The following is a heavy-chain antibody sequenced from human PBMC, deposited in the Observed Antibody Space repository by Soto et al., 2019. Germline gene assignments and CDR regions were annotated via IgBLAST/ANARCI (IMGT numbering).Heavy chain of an antibody. CDR3: ARGVTMVRGVIHTPYFDY. CDR1: GGSISSGGYY. V-gene: IGHV4-31*03. D-gene: IGHD3-10*01. CDR2: IYYSGST. J-gene: IGHJ4*02. Sequence: QVQLQESGPGLVKPSQTLSLTCTVSGGSISSGGYYWSWIRQHPGKGLEWIGYIYYSGSTYYNPSLNSRVTISVDTSKNQFSLTLSSVTAADTAVYYCARGVTMVRGVIHTPYFDYWGQGTLVTVSS.